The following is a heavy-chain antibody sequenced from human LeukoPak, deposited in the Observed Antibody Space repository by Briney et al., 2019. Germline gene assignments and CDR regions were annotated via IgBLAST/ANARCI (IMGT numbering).Heavy chain of an antibody. V-gene: IGHV3-11*06. J-gene: IGHJ4*02. CDR2: ISSSSSYT. D-gene: IGHD5-18*01. CDR3: ARVGRGYSYGYGVDY. CDR1: GFXFSDYY. Sequence: GGSLRLSCAASGFXFSDYYMSWIRQAPGKGLEWVSYISSSSSYTNYADSVKGRFTISRDNAKNSLYLQMNSLRAEDTAVYYCARVGRGYSYGYGVDYWGQGTLVTVSS.